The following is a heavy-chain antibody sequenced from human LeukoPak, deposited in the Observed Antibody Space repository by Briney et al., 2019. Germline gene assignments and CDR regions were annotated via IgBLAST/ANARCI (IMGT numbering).Heavy chain of an antibody. Sequence: GASVKVSCKASGYTFTGYYMHWVRQAPGQGLEWMGWINPNSGGTNYAQKFQGRVTMTRDTSISTAYMELSRLRSDDTAVYYCARDPRFSYSSGWFCFDYWGQGTLVTVSS. J-gene: IGHJ4*02. CDR1: GYTFTGYY. CDR3: ARDPRFSYSSGWFCFDY. D-gene: IGHD6-19*01. V-gene: IGHV1-2*02. CDR2: INPNSGGT.